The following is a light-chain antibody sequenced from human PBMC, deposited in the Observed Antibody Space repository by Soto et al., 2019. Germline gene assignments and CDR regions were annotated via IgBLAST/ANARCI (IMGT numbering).Light chain of an antibody. CDR3: SSYTGSSPRV. CDR2: DVS. V-gene: IGLV2-14*01. Sequence: QSALTQPASVSGSPGQSITISCTGTSSDVGGYNYVSWYQQHPGKAPKLMIYDVSNRPSGVSNRFSGSKSGNTASLTISGLQAGDEADYYCSSYTGSSPRVFGTGTKVTVL. J-gene: IGLJ1*01. CDR1: SSDVGGYNY.